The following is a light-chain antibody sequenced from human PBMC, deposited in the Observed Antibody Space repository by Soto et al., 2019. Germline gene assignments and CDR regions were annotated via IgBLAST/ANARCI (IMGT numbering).Light chain of an antibody. V-gene: IGKV3-15*01. J-gene: IGKJ1*01. CDR3: QQYQNLWT. CDR2: RAS. CDR1: QTIYSN. Sequence: IVMTQSPATLSVSPGDTASLSCRAGQTIYSNVAWYQQRPGQAPRLIIYRASSRATGVPARFSGSGSGTEITLTISSLQSEDFALYYCQQYQNLWTFGQGTKVEIK.